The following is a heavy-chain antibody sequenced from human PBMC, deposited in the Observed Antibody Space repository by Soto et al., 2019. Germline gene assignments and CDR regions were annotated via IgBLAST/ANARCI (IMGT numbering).Heavy chain of an antibody. CDR1: GFTFSSYG. Sequence: ESGGGVVQPGRSLRLSCAASGFTFSSYGMHWVRQAPGKGLEWVALIWYDGSNKYYADSVQGRFTISRDNSKNTLYLQMNSLRAEDTAVYYCARDLGYNFGHPFDYWGQGTLVTVSS. CDR3: ARDLGYNFGHPFDY. CDR2: IWYDGSNK. V-gene: IGHV3-33*01. J-gene: IGHJ4*02. D-gene: IGHD1-1*01.